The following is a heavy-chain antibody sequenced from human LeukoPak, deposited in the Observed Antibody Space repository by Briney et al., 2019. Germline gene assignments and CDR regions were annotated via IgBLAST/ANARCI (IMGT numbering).Heavy chain of an antibody. D-gene: IGHD3-10*01. J-gene: IGHJ5*02. CDR3: ARQPESPAGSGSYYWFDP. CDR2: IYPGDSDT. Sequence: GESLKISCKGSGYSFTSYWIGWVRQMPGKGLEWMGIIYPGDSDTRYSPSFQGQVTISADKSISTAYPQWSSLKASDTAMYYCARQPESPAGSGSYYWFDPWGQGTLVTVSS. CDR1: GYSFTSYW. V-gene: IGHV5-51*01.